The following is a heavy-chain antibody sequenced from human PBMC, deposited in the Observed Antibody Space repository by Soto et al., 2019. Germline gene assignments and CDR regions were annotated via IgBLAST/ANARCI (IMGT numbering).Heavy chain of an antibody. J-gene: IGHJ5*02. CDR2: LYYTGST. CDR1: GGSITSGPYY. D-gene: IGHD4-17*01. CDR3: AMLFGDYVGWFDP. V-gene: IGHV4-31*03. Sequence: QVQLQESGPGLVKPSQTLSLTCTVSGGSITSGPYYWSWIRQHPGKGIEWIGYLYYTGSTYSNPSLESRITMSVATSKKQFSLQLRSVTAAATAVYYCAMLFGDYVGWFDPWGQGTLGSVSS.